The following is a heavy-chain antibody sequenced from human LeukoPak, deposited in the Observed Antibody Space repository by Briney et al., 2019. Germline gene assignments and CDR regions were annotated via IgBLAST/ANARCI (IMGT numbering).Heavy chain of an antibody. CDR1: GFTVSSNY. J-gene: IGHJ6*02. CDR3: ARGSVTTVFGSSYYYGMDV. D-gene: IGHD4-11*01. V-gene: IGHV3-53*04. Sequence: PGGSLRLSCAASGFTVSSNYMSWVRQAPGKGLEWVSVIYSGGSTYYADSVKGRFTISRHNSKNTPYLQMNSLRAEDTAVYYCARGSVTTVFGSSYYYGMDVWGQGTTVTVSS. CDR2: IYSGGST.